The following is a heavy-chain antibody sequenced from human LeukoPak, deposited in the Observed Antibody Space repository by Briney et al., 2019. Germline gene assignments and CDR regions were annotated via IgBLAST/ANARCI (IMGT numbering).Heavy chain of an antibody. D-gene: IGHD6-13*01. J-gene: IGHJ4*02. CDR2: ISSSSSNI. CDR3: ARDGIVYSSSWYFGY. CDR1: GFTFSSYS. Sequence: GGSLRLSCAASGFTFSSYSMKWVRQARGKGREGGSSISSSSSNIYYADSVKGRYTIYRDNAKNTLYLQMNRVRAEDTAVYYCARDGIVYSSSWYFGYWGQGTLVTVSS. V-gene: IGHV3-21*01.